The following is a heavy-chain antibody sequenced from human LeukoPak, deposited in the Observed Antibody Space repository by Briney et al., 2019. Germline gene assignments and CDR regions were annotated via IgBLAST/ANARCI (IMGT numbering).Heavy chain of an antibody. J-gene: IGHJ3*02. D-gene: IGHD1-26*01. CDR1: GGSISSGSYY. Sequence: SETLSLTCTVSGGSISSGSYYWSWIRQPAGKGLEWIGRIYTSGSTNYNPSLKSRVTISVDTSKNQFSLKLSSVTAADTAVYYCARDWIVGVQIPRGENDAFDIWGQGTMVTVSS. CDR3: ARDWIVGVQIPRGENDAFDI. CDR2: IYTSGST. V-gene: IGHV4-61*02.